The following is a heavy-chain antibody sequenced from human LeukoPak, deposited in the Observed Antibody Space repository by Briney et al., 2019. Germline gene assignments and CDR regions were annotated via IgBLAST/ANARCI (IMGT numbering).Heavy chain of an antibody. V-gene: IGHV3-7*01. CDR2: IKQDGSEK. Sequence: KTGGSLRLSCAASGFISSSYWMSWVRQAPGKGLEWVANIKQDGSEKYYVDSVKGRFTISRDNAKNSLYLQMNSLRGEDTAVYYCARSTHYYDSSGYFYFDYWGQGTLVTVSS. D-gene: IGHD3-22*01. J-gene: IGHJ4*02. CDR1: GFISSSYW. CDR3: ARSTHYYDSSGYFYFDY.